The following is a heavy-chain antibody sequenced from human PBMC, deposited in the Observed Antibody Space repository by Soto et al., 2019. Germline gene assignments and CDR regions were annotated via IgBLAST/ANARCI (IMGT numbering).Heavy chain of an antibody. V-gene: IGHV3-48*02. CDR2: ISSTSGTI. D-gene: IGHD6-19*01. CDR1: GFVFSTYS. J-gene: IGHJ6*02. CDR3: ANQKIRFSVAGTLYGLGV. Sequence: EGQLVESGGNLVRPGGSLRLSCEASGFVFSTYSMNWVRQAPGKGLEWISYISSTSGTIYYADSVKGRFTIFRDNAKNSLFLQMYGLRDDDTAVYYCANQKIRFSVAGTLYGLGVWGQGTTVTVSS.